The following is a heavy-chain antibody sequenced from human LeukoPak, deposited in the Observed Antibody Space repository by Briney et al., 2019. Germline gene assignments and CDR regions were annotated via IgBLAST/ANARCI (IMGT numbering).Heavy chain of an antibody. CDR2: ISAYNGNT. CDR3: ARDQGRYYYDSSGYYLEEAFDI. CDR1: GYTFTSYG. V-gene: IGHV1-18*01. Sequence: APVKVSCKASGYTFTSYGISWVRQAPGQGLEWMGWISAYNGNTNYAQKLQGRVTMTTDTSTSTAYMELRSLRSEDTAVYYCARDQGRYYYDSSGYYLEEAFDIWGQGTMVTVSS. J-gene: IGHJ3*02. D-gene: IGHD3-22*01.